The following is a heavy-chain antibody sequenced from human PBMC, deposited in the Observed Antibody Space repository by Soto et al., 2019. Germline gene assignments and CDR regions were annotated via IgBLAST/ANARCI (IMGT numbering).Heavy chain of an antibody. J-gene: IGHJ4*02. CDR2: ISGSGGST. V-gene: IGHV3-23*01. D-gene: IGHD6-6*01. CDR1: GFTFSSYA. CDR3: AKDGEGSSAGNFDY. Sequence: QAGGSLRLSCAASGFTFSSYAMSWVRQAPGKGLEWVSAISGSGGSTYYADSVKGRFTISRDNSKNTLYLQMNSLRAEDTAVYYCAKDGEGSSAGNFDYWGQGTLVTVSS.